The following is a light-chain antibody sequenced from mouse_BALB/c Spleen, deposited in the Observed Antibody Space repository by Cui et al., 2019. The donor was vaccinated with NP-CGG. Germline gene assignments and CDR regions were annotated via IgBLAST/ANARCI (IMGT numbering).Light chain of an antibody. J-gene: IGLJ1*01. V-gene: IGLV1*01. Sequence: QAVVTQESALTTSPGEAVTLTCRSSTGAVTTSNYANWVQEKPDHLFTSLLGGTNNRAPGVPARFSGSLIGDKAALTITGAQTEYEAIYFCALWYSNHWVFGGGTKLTVL. CDR2: GTN. CDR3: ALWYSNHWV. CDR1: TGAVTTSNY.